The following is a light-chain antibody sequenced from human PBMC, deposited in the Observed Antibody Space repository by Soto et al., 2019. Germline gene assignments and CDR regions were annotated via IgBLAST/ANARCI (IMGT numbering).Light chain of an antibody. Sequence: DIQMTQSPSSLSASVGDRVTITCRASQSLSTFLNWYQQKPGKAPELLIYATSTLQIGVPSRFSGSGSGTDFTLTISILQPEDWATYYCQQSYNTPRTFGQGTKLEIK. CDR2: ATS. CDR3: QQSYNTPRT. J-gene: IGKJ2*01. V-gene: IGKV1-39*01. CDR1: QSLSTF.